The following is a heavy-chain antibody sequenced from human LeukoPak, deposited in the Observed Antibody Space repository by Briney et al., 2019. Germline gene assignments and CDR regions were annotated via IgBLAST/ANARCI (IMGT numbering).Heavy chain of an antibody. V-gene: IGHV4-38-2*02. J-gene: IGHJ4*01. D-gene: IGHD5-24*01. CDR3: ARISAVEMATIPFDY. CDR2: IYHSGSA. CDR1: SGSISGYY. Sequence: SETLSLTCTVSSGSISGYYWSWIRQPPGKGLEWIGSIYHSGSAYYNPSLKSRVTISVDTSNNQFSLNLSSVTAADTAVYYCARISAVEMATIPFDYWGHGTLVTVSS.